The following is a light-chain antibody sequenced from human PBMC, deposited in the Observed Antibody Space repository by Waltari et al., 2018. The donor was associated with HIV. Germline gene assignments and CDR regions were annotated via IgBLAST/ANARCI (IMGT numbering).Light chain of an antibody. CDR3: QSYDSNLSGLV. CDR2: GNK. CDR1: RSNIRASYD. J-gene: IGLJ2*01. V-gene: IGLV1-40*01. Sequence: HSVLTQPPSVSGAPGPQVTISCTGSRSNIRASYDVHWYKQVPVTAPRLLIHGNKYRPSGVPDRFSASRSGTSASLAITGLQADDEADYYCQSYDSNLSGLVFGGGTKLTVL.